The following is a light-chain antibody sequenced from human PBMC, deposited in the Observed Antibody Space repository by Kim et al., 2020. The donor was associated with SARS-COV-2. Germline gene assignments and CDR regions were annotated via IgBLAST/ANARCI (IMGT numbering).Light chain of an antibody. Sequence: DIQMTQSPSTLSASVEDRVTITCRASQSISAWMAWYQQKPGKAPKLLIYKASSLLTGVPSRFSGSGSGTEFTLTINSLQPDDFATYYCQQYYTYPWTFAQGTRLEI. CDR2: KAS. CDR1: QSISAW. CDR3: QQYYTYPWT. J-gene: IGKJ1*01. V-gene: IGKV1-5*03.